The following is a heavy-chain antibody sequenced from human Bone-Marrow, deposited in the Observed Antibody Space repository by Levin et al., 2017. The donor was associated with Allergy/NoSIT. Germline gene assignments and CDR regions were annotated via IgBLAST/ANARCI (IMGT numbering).Heavy chain of an antibody. J-gene: IGHJ1*01. CDR2: IYYSGDT. CDR3: ARHSGDFHQ. Sequence: KPSETLSLTCSVSGASIRNSVYYWGWIRQPPGKGLEWIGSIYYSGDTHYTPSLKSRVIMSVDTSTNQFSLKVTSLSAADTGIYYCARHSGDFHQWGQGTLVTVSS. D-gene: IGHD7-27*01. CDR1: GASIRNSVYY. V-gene: IGHV4-39*01.